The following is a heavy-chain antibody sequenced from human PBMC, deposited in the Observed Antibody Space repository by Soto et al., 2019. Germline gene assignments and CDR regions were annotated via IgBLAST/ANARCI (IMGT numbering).Heavy chain of an antibody. CDR2: INHSGST. CDR3: ARWYYYGSGSYYNAYYYYYMDV. Sequence: QVQLQQWGAGLLKPSETLSLTCAVYGGSFSGYYWSWIRQPPGKGLEWIGEINHSGSTNYNPSLKSRVTRSVDTAKNQFALKLSSVTAADTAVYYCARWYYYGSGSYYNAYYYYYMDVWGKGTTVTVSS. J-gene: IGHJ6*03. D-gene: IGHD3-10*01. V-gene: IGHV4-34*01. CDR1: GGSFSGYY.